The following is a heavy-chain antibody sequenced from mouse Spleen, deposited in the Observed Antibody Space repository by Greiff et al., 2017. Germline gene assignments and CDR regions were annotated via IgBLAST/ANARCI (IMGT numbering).Heavy chain of an antibody. CDR1: GYTFTNYT. V-gene: IGHV1-4*01. D-gene: IGHD1-1*01. CDR2: INPSSAYT. J-gene: IGHJ2*01. CDR3: ARYYYYGSSSFDY. Sequence: QVQLQQSGAELARPGASVKMSCKASGYTFTNYTMHWVKQRPGQGLEWIGYINPSSAYTNYNQKFKDKATLTADKSSSTAYMQLSSLTSEDSAVYYCARYYYYGSSSFDYWGQGTTLTVSS.